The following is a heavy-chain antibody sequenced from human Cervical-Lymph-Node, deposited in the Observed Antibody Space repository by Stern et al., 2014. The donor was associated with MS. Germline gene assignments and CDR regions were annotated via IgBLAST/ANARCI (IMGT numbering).Heavy chain of an antibody. CDR2: IKQDGSEK. CDR3: ARNAGGRDGYNY. J-gene: IGHJ4*02. Sequence: EVQLLESGGGLVQPGGSLRLSWAASGFTFGSYWMTWVRQAPGRGLEWVANIKQDGSEKYYVDSVKGRFTISRDNAKNSLYLQMNSLRAEDTAVYYCARNAGGRDGYNYWGQGTLVTVSS. D-gene: IGHD5-24*01. V-gene: IGHV3-7*01. CDR1: GFTFGSYW.